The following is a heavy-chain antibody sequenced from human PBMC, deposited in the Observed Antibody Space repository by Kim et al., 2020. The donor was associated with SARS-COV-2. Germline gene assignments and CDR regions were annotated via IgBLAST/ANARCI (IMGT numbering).Heavy chain of an antibody. J-gene: IGHJ5*02. D-gene: IGHD3-10*01. CDR2: IYDSGTT. Sequence: SETLSLTCTVSGGSITGSYWSWIRQPPGKGLEWIGHIYDSGTTNYNPSHKSRAVISDDPSKNQFSLKLTSVTPADTAVYFCARDGYGSESYGWFDPWGQGTLVTVSS. CDR3: ARDGYGSESYGWFDP. V-gene: IGHV4-59*01. CDR1: GGSITGSY.